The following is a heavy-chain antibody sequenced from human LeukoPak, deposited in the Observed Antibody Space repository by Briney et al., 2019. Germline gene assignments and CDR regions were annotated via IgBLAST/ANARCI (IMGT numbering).Heavy chain of an antibody. Sequence: GGSLRLSCAASGFAFSSYNMNWVRQAPGKGLEWISYSSSGSSTIYYADSVKGRFTISRDNAKNSLYLQMNSLRAEDTAVYYCARGEQDMATMSIDYWGQGTLVTVSS. CDR3: ARGEQDMATMSIDY. V-gene: IGHV3-48*01. J-gene: IGHJ4*02. CDR2: SSSGSSTI. CDR1: GFAFSSYN. D-gene: IGHD5-24*01.